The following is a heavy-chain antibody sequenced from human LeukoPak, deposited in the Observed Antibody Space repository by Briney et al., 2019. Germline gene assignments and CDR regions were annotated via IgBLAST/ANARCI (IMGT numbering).Heavy chain of an antibody. D-gene: IGHD2-21*02. Sequence: GRSLRLSCAASGFTFSSYGMHWVRQAPGKGLEWVAVIWYDGSNKYYADSVKGRFTISRDNSKNTLYLQMNSRRAEDTAVYYCARESSGRPLKVVTANGEMATGDYYFDYWGQGTLVTVSS. CDR2: IWYDGSNK. V-gene: IGHV3-33*01. CDR3: ARESSGRPLKVVTANGEMATGDYYFDY. CDR1: GFTFSSYG. J-gene: IGHJ4*02.